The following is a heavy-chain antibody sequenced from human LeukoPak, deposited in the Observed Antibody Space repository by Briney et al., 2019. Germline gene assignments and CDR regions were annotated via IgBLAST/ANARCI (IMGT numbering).Heavy chain of an antibody. CDR1: GFTFSSYE. Sequence: GGSLRLSCAASGFTFSSYEMHWVRQAPGKGLDWVSYITSSCSTMYYADYVKGRFTISRDNATKSLYLQMRSLRAENTAVYYCATLRPRQQLVVDHWGPGTLVTVSS. CDR2: ITSSCSTM. V-gene: IGHV3-48*03. CDR3: ATLRPRQQLVVDH. D-gene: IGHD6-13*01. J-gene: IGHJ4*02.